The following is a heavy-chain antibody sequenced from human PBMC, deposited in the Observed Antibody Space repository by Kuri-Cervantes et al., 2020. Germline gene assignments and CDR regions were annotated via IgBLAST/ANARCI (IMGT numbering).Heavy chain of an antibody. CDR3: AKFLEWLSSFDC. CDR1: GFTFSDYY. D-gene: IGHD3-3*01. Sequence: AGSLRLPCAPSGFTFSDYYMSWIRQAPGKGLEWVSYISSSGSTIYYADSVKGRFTISRDNAKNSLYLQMNSLRAEDTAVYYWAKFLEWLSSFDCWGQGTLVTVSS. J-gene: IGHJ4*02. CDR2: ISSSGSTI. V-gene: IGHV3-11*01.